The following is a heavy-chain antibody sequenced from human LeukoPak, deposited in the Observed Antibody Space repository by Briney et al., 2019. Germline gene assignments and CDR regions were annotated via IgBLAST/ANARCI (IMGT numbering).Heavy chain of an antibody. J-gene: IGHJ4*02. Sequence: GGSLRLSCAASGFTFSSYSVNWVRQAPGKGLEWVSSISSSSSYIYYADSVKGRFTISRDNAKNSLYLQVNSLRAEDTAVYYCARHDWVVGTIPYYFDNWGQGTLVTVSS. D-gene: IGHD2-21*01. CDR1: GFTFSSYS. CDR2: ISSSSSYI. CDR3: ARHDWVVGTIPYYFDN. V-gene: IGHV3-21*01.